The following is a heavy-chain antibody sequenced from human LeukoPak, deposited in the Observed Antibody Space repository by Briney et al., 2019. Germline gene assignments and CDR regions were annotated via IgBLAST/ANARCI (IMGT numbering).Heavy chain of an antibody. CDR1: GYTFTIYG. J-gene: IGHJ6*02. V-gene: IGHV1-18*01. Sequence: ASVKVSCKASGYTFTIYGISWVRQAPGQGLEWMGWISAYNGNTNYAQKLQGRVTMTTDTSTSTAYMELRSLRSDDTAVYYCARVDPLGVRFLEWFADYYYGMDVWGQGTTVTVSS. D-gene: IGHD3-3*01. CDR3: ARVDPLGVRFLEWFADYYYGMDV. CDR2: ISAYNGNT.